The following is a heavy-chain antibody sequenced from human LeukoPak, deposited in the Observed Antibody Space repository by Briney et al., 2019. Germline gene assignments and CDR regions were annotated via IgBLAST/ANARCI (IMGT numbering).Heavy chain of an antibody. CDR3: AKEGFYCSGGSCYSFYYYYMDV. V-gene: IGHV3-7*03. CDR2: IKQDGSEK. J-gene: IGHJ6*03. D-gene: IGHD2-15*01. Sequence: GGSLRLSCAASGFTFSSYWMSWARQAPGKGLEWVANIKQDGSEKYYVDSVKGRFTISRDNSKNTLYLQMNSLRAEDTAVYYCAKEGFYCSGGSCYSFYYYYMDVWGKGTTVTVSS. CDR1: GFTFSSYW.